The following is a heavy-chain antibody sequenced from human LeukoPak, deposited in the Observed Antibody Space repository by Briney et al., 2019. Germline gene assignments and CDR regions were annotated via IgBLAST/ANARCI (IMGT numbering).Heavy chain of an antibody. Sequence: GGSLRLSCAASGFSLSNYGVNWVRQAPGKGLEWVSGLTGSSGTAYSAGSVKGRFTISRDDSKNTLYLQMSSLRVDDTAIYYCAKSGASPLYHMDVWGKGTTVTISS. V-gene: IGHV3-23*01. CDR1: GFSLSNYG. D-gene: IGHD1-26*01. J-gene: IGHJ6*03. CDR2: LTGSSGTA. CDR3: AKSGASPLYHMDV.